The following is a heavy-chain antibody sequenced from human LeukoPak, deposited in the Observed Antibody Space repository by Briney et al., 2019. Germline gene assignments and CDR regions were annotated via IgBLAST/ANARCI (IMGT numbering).Heavy chain of an antibody. CDR1: GYTFTSYG. Sequence: ASVKVSCKASGYTFTSYGISWVRQAPGQGLEWMGWISAYNGNTNYAQKLQGRVTMTTDTSTSTAYMELRSLRSDDTAVYYCAGDKTRYYDFWSGYYTPNWFDPWGQGTLVTVSS. CDR3: AGDKTRYYDFWSGYYTPNWFDP. V-gene: IGHV1-18*01. D-gene: IGHD3-3*01. J-gene: IGHJ5*02. CDR2: ISAYNGNT.